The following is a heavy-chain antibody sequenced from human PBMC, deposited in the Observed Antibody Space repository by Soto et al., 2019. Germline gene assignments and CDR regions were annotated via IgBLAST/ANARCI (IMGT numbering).Heavy chain of an antibody. V-gene: IGHV1-8*01. CDR2: MNTNTNTT. CDR3: AREVLETSSPWLDP. D-gene: IGHD1-1*01. J-gene: IGHJ5*02. Sequence: ASVKVSCKASGYTFTNNDINWVRQAPGQGLEWIGWMNTNTNTTDSAEVFEGRVSLTWDTSISTAYMQLNSLKIDDTAVYYCAREVLETSSPWLDPCGQGPLVTVYS. CDR1: GYTFTNND.